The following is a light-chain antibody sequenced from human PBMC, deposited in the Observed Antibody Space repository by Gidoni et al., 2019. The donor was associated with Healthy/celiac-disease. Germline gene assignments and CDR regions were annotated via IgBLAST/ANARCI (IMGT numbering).Light chain of an antibody. CDR3: SSYTSSSTAG. V-gene: IGLV2-14*01. Sequence: QSALTQPASVSGSPGQSITISCTGTSSDVGGYNYVSWYQQHPGKAPKLMIYEVSNRPSGVPDRFSGSKSGNTASLTISGLQAEDEADYYCSSYTSSSTAGFGTGTKVTVL. CDR1: SSDVGGYNY. J-gene: IGLJ1*01. CDR2: EVS.